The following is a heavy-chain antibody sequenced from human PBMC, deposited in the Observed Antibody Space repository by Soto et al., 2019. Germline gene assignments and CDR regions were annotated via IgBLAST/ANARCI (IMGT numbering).Heavy chain of an antibody. Sequence: GESLKISCKGSGYSFTSYWIGWVRQMPGKGLEWMGIIYPGDSDTRYSPSFQGQVTISADKSISTAYLQWSSLKASDTAMYYCARLPVDTAMASYGPYYFDYWGQGTLVTVSS. J-gene: IGHJ4*02. V-gene: IGHV5-51*01. CDR2: IYPGDSDT. CDR3: ARLPVDTAMASYGPYYFDY. CDR1: GYSFTSYW. D-gene: IGHD5-18*01.